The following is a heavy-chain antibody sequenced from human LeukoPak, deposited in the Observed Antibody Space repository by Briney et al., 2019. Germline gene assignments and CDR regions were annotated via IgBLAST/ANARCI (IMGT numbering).Heavy chain of an antibody. CDR1: GGSISSSSYY. V-gene: IGHV4-39*01. Sequence: PSETLSLTCTVSGGSISSSSYYWGWIRQPPGKGLEWIGSIYYSGSTYYNPSLKSRVTISVDTSKSQFSLKLSSVTAADTAVYYCARYDEDWFDPWGQGTLVTVSS. D-gene: IGHD3-16*01. CDR3: ARYDEDWFDP. CDR2: IYYSGST. J-gene: IGHJ5*02.